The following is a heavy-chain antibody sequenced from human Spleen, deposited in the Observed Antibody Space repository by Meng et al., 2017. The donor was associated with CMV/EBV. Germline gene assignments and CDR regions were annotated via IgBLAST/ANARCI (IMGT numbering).Heavy chain of an antibody. Sequence: ASVKVSCKASGYIFTNYGISWVRQAPGQGPEWMGWISAYSGNTKYAEKFQGRVSMTTDTSTSTVHMELGSLRSDDTAVYYCARDYVVRGVYSGYWGQGTPVTVSS. J-gene: IGHJ4*02. D-gene: IGHD1-26*01. V-gene: IGHV1-18*01. CDR1: GYIFTNYG. CDR2: ISAYSGNT. CDR3: ARDYVVRGVYSGY.